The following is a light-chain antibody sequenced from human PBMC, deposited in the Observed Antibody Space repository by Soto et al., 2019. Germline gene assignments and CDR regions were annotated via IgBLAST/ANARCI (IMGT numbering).Light chain of an antibody. CDR1: SNYIGPYNY. Sequence: QSALTQPRSVSGSPGQSVAISCTGISNYIGPYNYVSWYQQHPGKAPKLIIYDVDKRPSGVTYRFSGSKSGDTASLTISGLQPDDEADYYCCSYADTYVELGGGTKLTVL. J-gene: IGLJ2*01. CDR3: CSYADTYVE. V-gene: IGLV2-11*01. CDR2: DVD.